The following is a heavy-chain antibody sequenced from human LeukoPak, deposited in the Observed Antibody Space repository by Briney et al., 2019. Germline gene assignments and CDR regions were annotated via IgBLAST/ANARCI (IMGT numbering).Heavy chain of an antibody. V-gene: IGHV4-59*01. Sequence: SETLSLTCPVSGGSISSYYWSWIRQPPGKGLEWIGYIYYSGSTNYNPSLKSRVTISVDTSKNQFSLKLSSVTAADTAVYYCARGADEPDFDYWGQGTLVTVSS. CDR1: GGSISSYY. J-gene: IGHJ4*02. CDR3: ARGADEPDFDY. D-gene: IGHD1-14*01. CDR2: IYYSGST.